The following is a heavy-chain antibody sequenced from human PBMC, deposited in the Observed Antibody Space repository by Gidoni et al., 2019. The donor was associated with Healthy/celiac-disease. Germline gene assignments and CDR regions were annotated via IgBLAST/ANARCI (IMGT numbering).Heavy chain of an antibody. CDR1: GFTFSSYS. V-gene: IGHV3-48*01. D-gene: IGHD3-3*01. CDR2: ISSSSSTR. CDR3: ARVGLRGGLDY. Sequence: EVQLVESAGGLVQPGGSLRLSCAASGFTFSSYSMNWVRQAPGKGLEWVSYISSSSSTRYYANSVKGRFTISRDNAKNSLYLQMNSLRAEDTAVYYCARVGLRGGLDYWGQGTLVTVSS. J-gene: IGHJ4*02.